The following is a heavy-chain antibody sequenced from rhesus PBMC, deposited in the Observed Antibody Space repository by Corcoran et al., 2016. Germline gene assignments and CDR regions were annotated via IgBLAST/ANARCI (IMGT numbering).Heavy chain of an antibody. CDR2: SSGGSGST. CDR1: GGSIGCSNR. D-gene: IGHD2-39*02. V-gene: IGHV4-65*01. CDR3: ASHHCSGGVCYDY. J-gene: IGHJ4*01. Sequence: QVQLQELGPGLVKPSETLSFTSVVSGGSIGCSNRCSWICQPPVKGLEWIGYSSGGSGSTYYNPSLKSRVTISTDTSKNQFSLKLSSVTAADTAVYYCASHHCSGGVCYDYWGQGVLVTVSS.